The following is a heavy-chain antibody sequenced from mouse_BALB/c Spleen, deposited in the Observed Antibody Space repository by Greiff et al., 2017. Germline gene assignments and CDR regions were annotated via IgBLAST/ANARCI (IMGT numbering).Heavy chain of an antibody. D-gene: IGHD2-1*01. Sequence: EVQLQQSGPELMKPGASVKISCKASGYSFTSYYMHWVKQSHGKSLEWIGYIDPFNGGTSYNQKFKGKATLTVDKSSSTAYMHLSSLTSEDSAVYYCARYGNYGVDYWGQGTTLTVSS. CDR2: IDPFNGGT. V-gene: IGHV1S135*01. J-gene: IGHJ2*01. CDR1: GYSFTSYY. CDR3: ARYGNYGVDY.